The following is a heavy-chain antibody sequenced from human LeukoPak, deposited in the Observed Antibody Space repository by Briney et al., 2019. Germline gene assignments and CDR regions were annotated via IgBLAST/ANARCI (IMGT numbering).Heavy chain of an antibody. D-gene: IGHD4-17*01. V-gene: IGHV1-69*13. Sequence: RASVNVSCKAPGGTFSSYAISWVRQAPGQGLEWMGGIIPIFGTANYAQKFQGRVTITADESTSTAYMELSSLRSEDTAVYYCARENDYGTGYWGQGTLVTVSS. J-gene: IGHJ4*02. CDR1: GGTFSSYA. CDR2: IIPIFGTA. CDR3: ARENDYGTGY.